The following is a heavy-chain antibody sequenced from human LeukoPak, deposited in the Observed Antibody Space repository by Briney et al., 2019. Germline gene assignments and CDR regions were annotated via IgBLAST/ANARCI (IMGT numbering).Heavy chain of an antibody. J-gene: IGHJ4*02. V-gene: IGHV1-69*13. CDR3: ARDLRRTIAAAGPFDY. CDR1: GYTFTSYG. D-gene: IGHD6-13*01. CDR2: IIPIFGTA. Sequence: SVKVSCKASGYTFTSYGISWVRQAPGQGLEWMGGIIPIFGTANYAQKFQGRVTITADESTSTAYMELSSLRSEDTAVYYCARDLRRTIAAAGPFDYWGQGTLATVSS.